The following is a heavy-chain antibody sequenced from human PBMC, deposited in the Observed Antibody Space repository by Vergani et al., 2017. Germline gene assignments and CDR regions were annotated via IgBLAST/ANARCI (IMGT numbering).Heavy chain of an antibody. J-gene: IGHJ3*01. CDR1: GFTFSSYS. CDR2: ISSSSSYI. D-gene: IGHD3-22*01. Sequence: EVQLVESGGGLVQPGGSLRLSCAASGFTFSSYSMNWVRQAPGKGLEWVSSISSSSSYIYYADSVKGRFTISRDNAKNSLYMQMNSLRAEDTAVYYCARAARSDYYDSSGFPGSWGQGTMVTVSS. V-gene: IGHV3-21*01. CDR3: ARAARSDYYDSSGFPGS.